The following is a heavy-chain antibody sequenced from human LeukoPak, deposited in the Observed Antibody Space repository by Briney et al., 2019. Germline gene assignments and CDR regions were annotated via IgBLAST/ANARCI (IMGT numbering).Heavy chain of an antibody. V-gene: IGHV4-38-2*02. Sequence: SETLSLTCTVSGYSISSGYYWGWIRQPPGKGLEWIGSIYYSGSTYYNPSLKSRVTISVDTSKNQFSLKLSSVTAADTAVYYCAGGRYYYDSSGYYSFPDYWGQGTLVTVSS. CDR2: IYYSGST. CDR3: AGGRYYYDSSGYYSFPDY. J-gene: IGHJ4*02. CDR1: GYSISSGYY. D-gene: IGHD3-22*01.